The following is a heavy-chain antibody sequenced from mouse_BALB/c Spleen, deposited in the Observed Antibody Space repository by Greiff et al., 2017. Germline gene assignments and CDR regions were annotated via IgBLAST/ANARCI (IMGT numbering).Heavy chain of an antibody. D-gene: IGHD2-4*01. CDR3: ARDTYDYDEAY. J-gene: IGHJ3*01. V-gene: IGHV5-4*02. CDR2: ISDGGSYT. Sequence: DVMLVESGGGLVKPGGSLKLSCAASGFTFSDYYMYWVRQTPEKRLEWVATISDGGSYTYYPDSVKGRFTISRDNAKNNLYLQMSSLKSEDTAMYYCARDTYDYDEAYWGQGTLVTVSA. CDR1: GFTFSDYY.